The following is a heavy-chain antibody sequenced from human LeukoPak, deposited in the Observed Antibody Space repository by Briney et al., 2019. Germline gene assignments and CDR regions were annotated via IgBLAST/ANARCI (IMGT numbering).Heavy chain of an antibody. Sequence: GGSLRLSCAASGFTLSNYAMNWVRQALGKGLEWVSSINGSGDKTYYADSVKGRFTISRDNSKNTLYLQMNSLRAEDTAVYYCANPARTDYADYWGQGTLVTVSS. D-gene: IGHD1-14*01. CDR2: INGSGDKT. CDR3: ANPARTDYADY. V-gene: IGHV3-23*01. CDR1: GFTLSNYA. J-gene: IGHJ4*02.